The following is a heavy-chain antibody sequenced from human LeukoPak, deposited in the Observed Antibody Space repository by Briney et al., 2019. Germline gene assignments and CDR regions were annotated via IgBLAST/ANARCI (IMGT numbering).Heavy chain of an antibody. Sequence: SETLSLTCTVSGGSISSSSYYWGWIRQPPGKGLEWIGSIYYSGSTYYNPSLKSRVTISVDTSKNQFSLKLSSVTAADTAVYYCARQGYYDSSGYYHYWGQGTLVTVSS. CDR2: IYYSGST. CDR1: GGSISSSSYY. J-gene: IGHJ4*02. D-gene: IGHD3-22*01. V-gene: IGHV4-39*01. CDR3: ARQGYYDSSGYYHY.